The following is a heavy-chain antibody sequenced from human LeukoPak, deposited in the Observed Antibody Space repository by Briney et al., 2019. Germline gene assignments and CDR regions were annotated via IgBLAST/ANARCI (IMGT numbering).Heavy chain of an antibody. CDR2: IYWDDDK. CDR3: AHIKIRVGGYSSSSPFDY. D-gene: IGHD6-6*01. Sequence: SGPTLVKPTQTLTLTCTFSGFSLSTSGVGVGWIRQPPGKALEWLALIYWDDDKRYSPSLKSRLTITKDTSKNQVVLTMTNMDPVDTATYYCAHIKIRVGGYSSSSPFDYWGQGTLVTVSS. V-gene: IGHV2-5*02. J-gene: IGHJ4*02. CDR1: GFSLSTSGVG.